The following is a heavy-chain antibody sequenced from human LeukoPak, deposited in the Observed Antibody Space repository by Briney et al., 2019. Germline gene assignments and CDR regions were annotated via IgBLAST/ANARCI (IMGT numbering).Heavy chain of an antibody. CDR2: ISYDGIDK. D-gene: IGHD2-2*01. V-gene: IGHV3-30*02. Sequence: GGSLRLSCAASGFSFSNYGVHWVRQAPGKGLEWVAVISYDGIDKYYADSVKGRFTISRDNSKNTLYLQMNSLKSEDTAVYYCAKGSCSSTTCLKTDWGQGAPVTVSS. CDR3: AKGSCSSTTCLKTD. J-gene: IGHJ4*02. CDR1: GFSFSNYG.